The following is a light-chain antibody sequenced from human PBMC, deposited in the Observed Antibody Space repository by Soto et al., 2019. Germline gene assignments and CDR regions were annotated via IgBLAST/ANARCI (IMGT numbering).Light chain of an antibody. J-gene: IGKJ1*01. CDR2: LGS. CDR3: MQALQTPWT. Sequence: DIVMTQSPLSLPVTPGEPASISCRSSQSLLHVNGYNYLDWYLQKPWQSPQLLIYLGSNRASGVPDRFSGSGTGTEFALNISRVEAEDVGVYYCMQALQTPWTFGQGTKVEIK. V-gene: IGKV2-28*01. CDR1: QSLLHVNGYNY.